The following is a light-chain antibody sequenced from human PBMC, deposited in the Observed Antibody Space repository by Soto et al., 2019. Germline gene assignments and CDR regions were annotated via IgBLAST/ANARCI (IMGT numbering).Light chain of an antibody. V-gene: IGKV3-20*01. J-gene: IGKJ1*01. CDR2: GAS. Sequence: IVMTQSPATLSLSPGERANLSCRASQSVGTKLAWYQQTPGQAPRLLIYGASNRATGIPDRVSGSGSGTDFTLTISRLEPEDFAVYFCQQYSSPPQTFGQGTKVDIK. CDR3: QQYSSPPQT. CDR1: QSVGTK.